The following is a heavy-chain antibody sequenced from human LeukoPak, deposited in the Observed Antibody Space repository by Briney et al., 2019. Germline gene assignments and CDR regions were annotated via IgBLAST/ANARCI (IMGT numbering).Heavy chain of an antibody. J-gene: IGHJ6*03. CDR2: ISGYNGNT. CDR3: ARDTPQGTVTTPIIDV. D-gene: IGHD4-11*01. CDR1: GYTFTSYG. Sequence: ASVKVSCKASGYTFTSYGISWVRQAPGQGLEWMGWISGYNGNTNYAQKFQGRVTMTTDTSTSTAYMELRSLRSDDTAVYYCARDTPQGTVTTPIIDVWGKGTTVTVSS. V-gene: IGHV1-18*01.